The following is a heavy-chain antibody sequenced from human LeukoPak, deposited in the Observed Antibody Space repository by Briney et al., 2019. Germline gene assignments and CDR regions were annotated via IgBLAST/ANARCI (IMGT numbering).Heavy chain of an antibody. J-gene: IGHJ4*02. D-gene: IGHD4-17*01. Sequence: GGSLRLSCAASGFTFDDYGMSWVRQAPGKGLEWVAVISYDGSNKYYADSVKGRFTISRDNSKNTLYLQMNSLRAEDTAVYYCAKAQFSTVTTVSDYWGQGTLVTVSS. CDR2: ISYDGSNK. CDR1: GFTFDDYG. V-gene: IGHV3-30*18. CDR3: AKAQFSTVTTVSDY.